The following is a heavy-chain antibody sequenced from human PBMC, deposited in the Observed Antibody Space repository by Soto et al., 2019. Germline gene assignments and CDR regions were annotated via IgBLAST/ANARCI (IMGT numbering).Heavy chain of an antibody. CDR2: MNPNSGNT. CDR3: ARGLYSTSRPTDP. D-gene: IGHD6-13*01. J-gene: IGHJ5*02. Sequence: ASVKVSCKASGYTSTSYDINWVGHATGQGREWMGWMNPNSGNTGYAQKFQGRVTMTRNTSISTTYIELSSLRSADTAAYYCARGLYSTSRPTDPWGQGTLVTVSS. CDR1: GYTSTSYD. V-gene: IGHV1-8*01.